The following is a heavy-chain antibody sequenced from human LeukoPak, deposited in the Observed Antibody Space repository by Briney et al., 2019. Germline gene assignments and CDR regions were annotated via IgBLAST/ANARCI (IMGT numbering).Heavy chain of an antibody. V-gene: IGHV3-23*01. D-gene: IGHD5-18*01. CDR3: ASVDTAMVTFDY. Sequence: GGSLRLSCAAPGFTFSSYAMGWVRQAPGKGLEWVSAISGSGGSTYYADSVKGRFTISRDNSKNTLYLQMNSLRAEDTAVYYCASVDTAMVTFDYWGQGTLVTVSS. J-gene: IGHJ4*02. CDR2: ISGSGGST. CDR1: GFTFSSYA.